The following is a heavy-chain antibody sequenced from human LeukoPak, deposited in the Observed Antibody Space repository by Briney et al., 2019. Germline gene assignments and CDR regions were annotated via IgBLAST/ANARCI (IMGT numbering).Heavy chain of an antibody. D-gene: IGHD3-22*01. CDR3: AREGDSSGYDWFDP. CDR2: IYTSGST. J-gene: IGHJ5*02. Sequence: SETLSLTCTVSGGSISSGSYYWSWIRQPAGKGLEWIGRIYTSGSTNYNPSLKIRVTISVDTSKNQFSLKLSSVTAADTAVYYCAREGDSSGYDWFDPWGQGTLVTVSS. V-gene: IGHV4-61*02. CDR1: GGSISSGSYY.